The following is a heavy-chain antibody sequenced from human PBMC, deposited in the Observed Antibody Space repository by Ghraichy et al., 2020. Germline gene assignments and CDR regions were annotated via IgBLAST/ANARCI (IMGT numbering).Heavy chain of an antibody. CDR2: TSHDGTIE. V-gene: IGHV3-30*04. CDR3: AKDGASPTYWYFVL. J-gene: IGHJ2*01. D-gene: IGHD3-16*01. Sequence: GGSLRLSCAASGFTFSNYNMHWVRQAPGKGLEWVAVTSHDGTIEFYADSVKDRFTISRDNSRSTLYLQMNSLRAEDTAVYYCAKDGASPTYWYFVLWGRSTLVTVSS. CDR1: GFTFSNYN.